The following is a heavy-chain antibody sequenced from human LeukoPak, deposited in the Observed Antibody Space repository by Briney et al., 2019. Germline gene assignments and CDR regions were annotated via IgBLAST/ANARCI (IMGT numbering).Heavy chain of an antibody. CDR1: GYTFVTYT. CDR3: AREVSEGFGERVIDAFDI. CDR2: ISAYKGHT. J-gene: IGHJ3*02. Sequence: ASVKVSCKASGYTFVTYTITWVRQAPGQGLEWMGWISAYKGHTNYAQNFQGRVTMTTDTSTNTAYMELRSLRSDDTAVYYCAREVSEGFGERVIDAFDIWGQGTMVTVSS. V-gene: IGHV1-18*01. D-gene: IGHD3-10*01.